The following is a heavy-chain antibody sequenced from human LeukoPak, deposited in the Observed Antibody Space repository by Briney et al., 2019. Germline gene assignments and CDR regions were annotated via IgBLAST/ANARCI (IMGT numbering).Heavy chain of an antibody. V-gene: IGHV1-46*01. CDR3: ARDNSEGDIAWWFDP. D-gene: IGHD3-10*01. J-gene: IGHJ5*02. CDR1: GYTFTSYD. Sequence: ASVKVSCKASGYTFTSYDINWVRQATGQGLEWVGLISPTGTGTLYAQKFQGRITLTRDMSTTTDYMELSSLTSEDTAIYYCARDNSEGDIAWWFDPWGQGTLVTVSS. CDR2: ISPTGTGT.